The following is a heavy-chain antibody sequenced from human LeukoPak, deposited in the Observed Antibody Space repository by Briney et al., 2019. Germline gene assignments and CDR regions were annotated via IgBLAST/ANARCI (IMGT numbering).Heavy chain of an antibody. Sequence: ASVKVSCKASGYTFTSCGISWVRQAPGQGLEWMGWISAYNGNTNYAQKLQGRVTMTTDTSTSTAYMELRSLRSDDTAVYYCARESMVEYYFDYWGQGTLVTVSS. V-gene: IGHV1-18*04. CDR3: ARESMVEYYFDY. D-gene: IGHD2-15*01. CDR1: GYTFTSCG. J-gene: IGHJ4*02. CDR2: ISAYNGNT.